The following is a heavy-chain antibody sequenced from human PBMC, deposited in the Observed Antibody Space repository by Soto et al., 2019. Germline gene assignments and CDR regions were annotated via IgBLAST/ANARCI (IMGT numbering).Heavy chain of an antibody. D-gene: IGHD3-10*01. V-gene: IGHV2-70*04. CDR1: GFSLGTTGMR. J-gene: IGHJ4*02. CDR3: ARTAGYYRGRQFDY. CDR2: IDWDDDK. Sequence: SGPNAGEPTQTLTLTCTFSGFSLGTTGMRVSWIRQPPGKALEWLARIDWDDDKFYSTSLKTRLTISKDTSKNQVVLRMTNMDPADTATYYCARTAGYYRGRQFDYWGQGTLVTVSS.